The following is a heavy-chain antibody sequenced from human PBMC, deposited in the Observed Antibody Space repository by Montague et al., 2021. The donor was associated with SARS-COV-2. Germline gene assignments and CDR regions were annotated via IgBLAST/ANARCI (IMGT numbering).Heavy chain of an antibody. CDR3: ARVTNWYDGDGKYFDS. CDR2: IYTSGST. CDR1: GASISSGSYY. V-gene: IGHV4-61*02. Sequence: TLSLTCTVSGASISSGSYYWSWIRQPAGKGLEWIGRIYTSGSTHYNPSLKSRVTISVDTSKNQFSLKLSSVTAVDTAVDYCARVTNWYDGDGKYFDSWGQGTLVTVSS. J-gene: IGHJ4*02. D-gene: IGHD1-1*01.